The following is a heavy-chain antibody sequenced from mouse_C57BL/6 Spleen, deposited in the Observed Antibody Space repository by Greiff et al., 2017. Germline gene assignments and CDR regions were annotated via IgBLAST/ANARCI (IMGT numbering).Heavy chain of an antibody. CDR3: ARSMMVTTLYYYARDY. CDR2: IYPSDSET. CDR1: GYTFTSYW. D-gene: IGHD2-3*01. J-gene: IGHJ4*01. V-gene: IGHV1-61*01. Sequence: QVQLQQPGAELVRPGSSVKLSCKASGYTFTSYWMDWVKQRPGQGLEWIGNIYPSDSETHYNQKFKDKATLTVDKSSSTAYMQLSSLTSEDSAVYYCARSMMVTTLYYYARDYWGQGTSVTVSS.